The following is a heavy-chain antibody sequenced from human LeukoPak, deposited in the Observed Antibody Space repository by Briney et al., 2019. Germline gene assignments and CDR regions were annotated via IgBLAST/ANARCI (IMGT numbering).Heavy chain of an antibody. CDR3: ARDPSRYCSGGSCYDFDY. J-gene: IGHJ4*02. V-gene: IGHV1-18*01. CDR2: ISAYNGNT. CDR1: GYIFTNFA. D-gene: IGHD2-15*01. Sequence: GASVKVSCKASGYIFTNFAISWVRQAPGQGLEWMGWISAYNGNTKYTQKLQGRVTMTTDTSTSTAYMELRSLRAEDTAVYYCARDPSRYCSGGSCYDFDYWGQGTLVTVSS.